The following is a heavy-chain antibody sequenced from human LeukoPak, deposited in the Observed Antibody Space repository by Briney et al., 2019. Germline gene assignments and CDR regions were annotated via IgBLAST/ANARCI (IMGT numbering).Heavy chain of an antibody. V-gene: IGHV3-7*01. CDR3: ARVRSGVGPDY. D-gene: IGHD3-10*01. Sequence: GGSLRLSCAASGFLFSSYWMTWVRQAPGKGLEWVAIIKDDESEKYFVDSVKGRFTISRDNAKNSMYLLINSLRAEDTAIYYCARVRSGVGPDYWGQGTLVTVSS. CDR1: GFLFSSYW. CDR2: IKDDESEK. J-gene: IGHJ4*02.